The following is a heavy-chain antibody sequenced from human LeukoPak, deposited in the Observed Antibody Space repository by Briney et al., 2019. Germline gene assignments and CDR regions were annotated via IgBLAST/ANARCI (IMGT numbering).Heavy chain of an antibody. CDR2: ISAYNGDT. V-gene: IGHV1-18*01. CDR1: GYTFTSYG. J-gene: IGHJ6*02. Sequence: GASVRVSCTASGYTFTSYGISWVRQAPGQGLEWMGWISAYNGDTNHAQKLQGRITMTTDTSTSTAYMELRSLRSDDTAVYYCARGYYYYYGMDVWGQGTTDTVSS. CDR3: ARGYYYYYGMDV.